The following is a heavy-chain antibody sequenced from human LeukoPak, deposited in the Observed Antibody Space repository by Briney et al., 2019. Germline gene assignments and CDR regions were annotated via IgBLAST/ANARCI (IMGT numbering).Heavy chain of an antibody. CDR3: ARGLGTVVTSYFDY. J-gene: IGHJ4*02. CDR1: GGSISSGDYY. Sequence: SQTLSLTCTVSGGSISSGDYYWSWIRQPPGKGLEWIGYIYYSGSTYYNPSLKSRVTISGDTSKNQFSLKLSSVTAADTAVYYCARGLGTVVTSYFDYWGQGTLVTVSS. V-gene: IGHV4-30-4*01. D-gene: IGHD4-23*01. CDR2: IYYSGST.